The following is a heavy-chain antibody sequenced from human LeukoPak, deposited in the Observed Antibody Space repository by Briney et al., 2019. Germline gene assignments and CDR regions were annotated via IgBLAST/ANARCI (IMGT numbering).Heavy chain of an antibody. V-gene: IGHV3-7*01. D-gene: IGHD2-15*01. CDR1: GFTFSSYW. CDR2: IKQDGSEK. Sequence: PGGSLRLSCAASGFTFSSYWMSWVRQAPGKGLEWVANIKQDGSEKYYVDSVKGRFTISRDNAKNSLYLQMNSLRAEDTAVYYCARARRYLGYCSGGSCYGYFDYWGQGTPVTVSS. J-gene: IGHJ4*02. CDR3: ARARRYLGYCSGGSCYGYFDY.